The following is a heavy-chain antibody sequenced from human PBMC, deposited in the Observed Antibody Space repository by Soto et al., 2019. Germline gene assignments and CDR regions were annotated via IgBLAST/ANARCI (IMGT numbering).Heavy chain of an antibody. Sequence: QLQLQESGSGLVKPSKTLSLTCSVSSGSISSGGYSWNWIRQPPGKGLEWIGYIYHSGSTYYNPSLKSRVTMSVDRSKNQFSLKLTSVTAADTAVYYCARDGGATVTQFDYWGQGTLVTVSS. CDR3: ARDGGATVTQFDY. D-gene: IGHD4-4*01. CDR2: IYHSGST. J-gene: IGHJ4*02. CDR1: SGSISSGGYS. V-gene: IGHV4-30-2*01.